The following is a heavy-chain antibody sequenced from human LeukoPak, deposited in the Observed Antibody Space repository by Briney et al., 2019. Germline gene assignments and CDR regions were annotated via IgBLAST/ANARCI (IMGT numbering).Heavy chain of an antibody. CDR1: GGSISSSSYY. CDR2: IYYSGST. Sequence: SETLSLTCTVSGGSISSSSYYRGWIRQPPGKGLEWIGSIYYSGSTYYNPSLKSRVTISVDTSKNQFSLKLSSVTAADTAVYYCAKQRRGTYYYDSSGSNWFDPWGQGTLVTVSS. J-gene: IGHJ5*02. V-gene: IGHV4-39*07. D-gene: IGHD3-22*01. CDR3: AKQRRGTYYYDSSGSNWFDP.